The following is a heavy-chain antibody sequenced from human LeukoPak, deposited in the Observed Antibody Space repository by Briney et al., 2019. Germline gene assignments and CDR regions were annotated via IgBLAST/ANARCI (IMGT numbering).Heavy chain of an antibody. J-gene: IGHJ6*03. CDR3: AKVQGSYYYYMDV. CDR1: GFTFSSYA. Sequence: GGSLRPSCAASGFTFSSYAMSWVRQAPGKGLEWVSAISGSGGSTYYADSVKGRFTISRDNSKNTLYLQMNSLRAEDTAVYYCAKVQGSYYYYMDVWGKGTTVAVSS. V-gene: IGHV3-23*01. CDR2: ISGSGGST.